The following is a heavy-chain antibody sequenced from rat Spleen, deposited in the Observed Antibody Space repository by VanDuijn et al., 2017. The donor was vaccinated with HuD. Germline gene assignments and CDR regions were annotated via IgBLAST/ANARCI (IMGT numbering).Heavy chain of an antibody. Sequence: VQLKESGPGLVQPSETLSLTCSVTGYSIKSSYRWNWIRKFPGNKLEWMGYINSAGNTNYNPSLKSRISISRDTSKNQFFLQVNSLSTEDTATYYCARSEGTHYYLPFADWGQGTLVTVSS. CDR1: GYSIKSSYR. CDR2: INSAGNT. J-gene: IGHJ3*01. D-gene: IGHD1-6*01. CDR3: ARSEGTHYYLPFAD. V-gene: IGHV3-3*01.